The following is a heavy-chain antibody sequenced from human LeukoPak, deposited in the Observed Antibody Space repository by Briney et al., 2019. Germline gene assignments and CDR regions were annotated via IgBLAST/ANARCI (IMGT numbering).Heavy chain of an antibody. CDR2: IYYSGST. V-gene: IGHV4-59*08. CDR3: ASIQTMVRGVSEFDP. CDR1: GGSISSYY. J-gene: IGHJ5*02. D-gene: IGHD3-10*01. Sequence: PSETLSLTCTVSGGSISSYYWSWIRQPPGKGLEWNGYIYYSGSTNYNPSLKSRVTISVDTSKNQFSLKLSSVTAADTAVYYCASIQTMVRGVSEFDPWGQGTLVTVPS.